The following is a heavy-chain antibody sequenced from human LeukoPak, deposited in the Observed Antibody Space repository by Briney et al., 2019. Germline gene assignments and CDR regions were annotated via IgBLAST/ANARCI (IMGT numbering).Heavy chain of an antibody. CDR2: IKPNSGDN. Sequence: ASVKVSCKASGFTLTDYIHWVRQHPRQGLQWMGWIKPNSGDNDYAQKFQGRVTMTRDTSISTVYMELSSLRSDDTAVYYCARADSVPAGDYHYWYMDVWGKGTTVTVSS. J-gene: IGHJ6*03. CDR1: GFTLTDY. CDR3: ARADSVPAGDYHYWYMDV. D-gene: IGHD2-2*01. V-gene: IGHV1-2*02.